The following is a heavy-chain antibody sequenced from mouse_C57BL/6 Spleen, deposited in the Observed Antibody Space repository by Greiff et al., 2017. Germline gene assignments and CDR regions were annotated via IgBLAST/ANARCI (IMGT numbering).Heavy chain of an antibody. J-gene: IGHJ3*01. CDR1: GFTFSSYG. V-gene: IGHV5-6*01. D-gene: IGHD2-4*01. CDR3: ARQGVYYDYDKGFAY. CDR2: ISSGGSYT. Sequence: EVQLVESGGDLVKPGGSLKLSCAASGFTFSSYGMSWVRQTPDKRLEWVATISSGGSYTYYPDSVKGRFTISRDNAKNTLYLQMSSLKSEDTAMYYCARQGVYYDYDKGFAYWGQGTLVTVSA.